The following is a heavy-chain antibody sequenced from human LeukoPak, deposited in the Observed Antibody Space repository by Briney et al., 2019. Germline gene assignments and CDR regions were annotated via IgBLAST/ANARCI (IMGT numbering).Heavy chain of an antibody. CDR3: ARGTDTRRTNHFYYYGMDI. J-gene: IGHJ6*02. CDR1: GGSISSNNW. Sequence: SETLSLTCAVSGGSISSNNWWIWVRQPPGKGLEYIGEIYHSGSTIYKPSLKSRVTISVDKSKNQFSLKMTSVTAADTAMYYCARGTDTRRTNHFYYYGMDIWGQGTTVSVSS. D-gene: IGHD1-26*01. V-gene: IGHV4-4*02. CDR2: IYHSGST.